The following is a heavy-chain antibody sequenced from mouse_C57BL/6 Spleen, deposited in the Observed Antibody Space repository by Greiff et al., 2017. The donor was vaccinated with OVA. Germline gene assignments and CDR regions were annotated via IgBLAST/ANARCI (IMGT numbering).Heavy chain of an antibody. D-gene: IGHD1-1*01. CDR1: GFTFSSYA. V-gene: IGHV5-4*03. CDR2: ISDGGSYT. CDR3: ARVGTTVAFDY. J-gene: IGHJ2*01. Sequence: DVMLVESGGGLVKPGGSLKLSCAASGFTFSSYAMSWVRQTPEKRLEWVATISDGGSYTYYPDNVKGRFTISRDNARSNLYLQMSHLKSEDTAMYYCARVGTTVAFDYWGQGTTLTVSS.